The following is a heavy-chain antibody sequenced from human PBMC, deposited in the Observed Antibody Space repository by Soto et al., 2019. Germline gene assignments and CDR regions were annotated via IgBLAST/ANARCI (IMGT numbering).Heavy chain of an antibody. J-gene: IGHJ4*02. CDR2: ISSSSSTI. CDR1: GFTFSSYS. CDR3: AICSGGSCYTSPVLDY. D-gene: IGHD2-15*01. V-gene: IGHV3-48*01. Sequence: GGSLRLSCAASGFTFSSYSMNWVRQAPGKGLEWVSYISSSSSTIYYADSVKGRFTISRDNAKNSLYLQMNSLRAEDTAVYYCAICSGGSCYTSPVLDYWGQGTLVTVSS.